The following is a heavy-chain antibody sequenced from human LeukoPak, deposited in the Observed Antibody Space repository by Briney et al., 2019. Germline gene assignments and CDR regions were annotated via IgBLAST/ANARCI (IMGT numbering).Heavy chain of an antibody. CDR2: INHSGST. CDR1: GGSFSGYY. V-gene: IGHV4-34*01. Sequence: SETLSLTCAVYGGSFSGYYWSWIRQPPGKGLEWIGEINHSGSTNYNPSLKSRVTISVDTSKNQFSLKLSSVTAADTAVYYCARSSGWYRKTYYFDYGGQGTLVTVSS. CDR3: ARSSGWYRKTYYFDY. J-gene: IGHJ4*02. D-gene: IGHD6-19*01.